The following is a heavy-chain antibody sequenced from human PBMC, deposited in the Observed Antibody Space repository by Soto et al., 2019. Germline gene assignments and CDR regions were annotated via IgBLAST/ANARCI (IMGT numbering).Heavy chain of an antibody. CDR1: GYTFTGYY. D-gene: IGHD4-17*01. CDR3: ARWTTVTPDAFDI. J-gene: IGHJ3*02. Sequence: ASVKVSCKASGYTFTGYYMHWVRQAPGQGLEWMGWINPNSGGTNYAQKFQGWVTMTRDTSISTAYMELSRLRSDDTAVYYCARWTTVTPDAFDIWGQRTMVTVSS. V-gene: IGHV1-2*04. CDR2: INPNSGGT.